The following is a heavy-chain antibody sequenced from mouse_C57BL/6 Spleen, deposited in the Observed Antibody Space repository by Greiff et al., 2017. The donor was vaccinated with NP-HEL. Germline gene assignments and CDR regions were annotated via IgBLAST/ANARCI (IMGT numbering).Heavy chain of an antibody. D-gene: IGHD1-1*01. Sequence: VQLQQSGAELAGPGASVKLSCKASGYTFTSYGIRWVKQRTGQGLEWIGEIYPRSGTTYYNEQFKGKATLTADKSTRTSYMDLSILTSEDSAVYFCARDYYGSSWPYAMDYWGQGTSVTVSS. CDR1: GYTFTSYG. CDR3: ARDYYGSSWPYAMDY. J-gene: IGHJ4*01. V-gene: IGHV1-81*01. CDR2: IYPRSGTT.